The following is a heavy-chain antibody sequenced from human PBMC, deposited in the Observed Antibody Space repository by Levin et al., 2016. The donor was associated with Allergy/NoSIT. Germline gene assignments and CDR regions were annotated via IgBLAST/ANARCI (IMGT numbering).Heavy chain of an antibody. CDR2: IIPILGIA. Sequence: WVRQAPGQGLEWMGRIIPILGIANYAQKFQGRVTITADKSTSTAYMELSSLRSEDTAVYYCAREQALGTFQHWGQGTLVTVSS. D-gene: IGHD3-16*01. V-gene: IGHV1-69*04. J-gene: IGHJ1*01. CDR3: AREQALGTFQH.